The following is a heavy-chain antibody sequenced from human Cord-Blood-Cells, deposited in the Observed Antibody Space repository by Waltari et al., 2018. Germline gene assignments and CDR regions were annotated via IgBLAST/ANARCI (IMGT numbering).Heavy chain of an antibody. V-gene: IGHV1-2*02. J-gene: IGHJ6*02. CDR1: GYTFTGYY. CDR3: ARERSYYDSSGYYSYYYGMDV. CDR2: INPNSGGT. Sequence: QVQLVQSGAEVKKPGASVKVSCKASGYTFTGYYMPWVRQAPGQGLEWMGWINPNSGGTNYAQKFQGRVTMTRDTSISTAYMELSRLRSDDTAVYYCARERSYYDSSGYYSYYYGMDVWGQGTTVTVSS. D-gene: IGHD3-22*01.